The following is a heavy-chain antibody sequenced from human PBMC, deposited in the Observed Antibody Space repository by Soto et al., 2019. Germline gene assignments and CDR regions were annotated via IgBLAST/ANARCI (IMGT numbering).Heavy chain of an antibody. CDR3: ASPSGSYPSYYYYGMDV. V-gene: IGHV1-69*13. J-gene: IGHJ6*02. D-gene: IGHD1-26*01. CDR2: IIPIFGTA. Sequence: GASVKVSCKASGGTFSSYAISWVRQAPGQGLEWMGGIIPIFGTANYAQKFQGRVTITADESTSTAYMELSSLRSEDTAVYYCASPSGSYPSYYYYGMDVWGQGTTVTVSS. CDR1: GGTFSSYA.